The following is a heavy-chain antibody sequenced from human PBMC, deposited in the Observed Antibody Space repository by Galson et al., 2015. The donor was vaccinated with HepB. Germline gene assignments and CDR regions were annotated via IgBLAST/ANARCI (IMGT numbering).Heavy chain of an antibody. Sequence: SVKVSCKASGYTFTGYYMHWVRQAPGQGLEWMGWINPNSGGTNYAQKFQGRVTMTRDTSISTAYMELSRLRSDDTAVYYCARVHCSSTSCYDFDYWGQGTLVTVSS. J-gene: IGHJ4*02. CDR3: ARVHCSSTSCYDFDY. CDR1: GYTFTGYY. CDR2: INPNSGGT. V-gene: IGHV1-2*02. D-gene: IGHD2-2*01.